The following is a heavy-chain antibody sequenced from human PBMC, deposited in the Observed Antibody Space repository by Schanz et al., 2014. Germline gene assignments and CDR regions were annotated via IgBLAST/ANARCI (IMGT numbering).Heavy chain of an antibody. CDR3: ARDQSPYTNSSDVRYFDC. D-gene: IGHD6-6*01. J-gene: IGHJ4*02. CDR1: GYTFTSYG. V-gene: IGHV1-18*01. Sequence: QVQLVQSGAEVKKPGASVKVSCKASGYTFTSYGINWVRQAPGQGLEWMGWISPYTGNTHYFDKMEGRVTMTTDTSTSTAYMELRSLRSEDTAVYYCARDQSPYTNSSDVRYFDCWGQGSLVTVSS. CDR2: ISPYTGNT.